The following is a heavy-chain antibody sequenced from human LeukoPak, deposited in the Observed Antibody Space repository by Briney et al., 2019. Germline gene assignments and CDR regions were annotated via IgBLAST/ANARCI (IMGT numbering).Heavy chain of an antibody. J-gene: IGHJ4*02. CDR2: ISSSGSTI. V-gene: IGHV3-11*04. Sequence: RGSLRLSCAASGFTFSDYYMSWIRQAPGKGLEWVSYISSSGSTISYADSVKGRFTISRDNAKNSLYLQMNSLRAEDTAVYYCARDCPLTVAPLCIFDYWGQGTLVTVSS. CDR1: GFTFSDYY. CDR3: ARDCPLTVAPLCIFDY. D-gene: IGHD2-2*01.